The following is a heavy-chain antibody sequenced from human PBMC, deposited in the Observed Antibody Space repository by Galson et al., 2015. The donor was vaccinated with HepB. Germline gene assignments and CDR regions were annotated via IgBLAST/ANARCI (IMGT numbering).Heavy chain of an antibody. CDR1: GYTFTGYY. Sequence: SVKVSCKASGYTFTGYYMHWVRQAPGQGLEWMGWINPNSGGTNYAQKFQGRVTMTRDTSISTAYMELSRLRSDDTAVYYCARDGANIYYDSSGYYFSGAGDYWGQGTLVTVSS. V-gene: IGHV1-2*02. CDR3: ARDGANIYYDSSGYYFSGAGDY. CDR2: INPNSGGT. D-gene: IGHD3-22*01. J-gene: IGHJ4*02.